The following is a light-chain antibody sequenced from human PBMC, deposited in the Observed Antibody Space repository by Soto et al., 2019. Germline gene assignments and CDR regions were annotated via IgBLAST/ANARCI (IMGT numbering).Light chain of an antibody. V-gene: IGKV3-15*01. CDR3: HQRQSWPRT. J-gene: IGKJ1*01. CDR1: QSVSSN. Sequence: EIVMTHSPATLAVSPWERATLSSRASQSVSSNLAWYQQKPGQAPRLLIYGASTRATGIPARFSGSGSGTEFTLTISDVQPEDFAVYYCHQRQSWPRTFGQGTKVDIK. CDR2: GAS.